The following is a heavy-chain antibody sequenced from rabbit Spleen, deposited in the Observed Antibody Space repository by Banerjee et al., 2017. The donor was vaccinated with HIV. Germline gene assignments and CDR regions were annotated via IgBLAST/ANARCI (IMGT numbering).Heavy chain of an antibody. Sequence: EESGGRLVQPGGSLTLSCKAFGFTVSGYWMNWVRQAPGKGLEWIGIIIGNGKTYSACGAKGRFTISKTSTTVDLKITSPTTEDTATYFCARGYVPYDIYSGINIWGQGTLVTVS. D-gene: IGHD3-3*01. CDR1: GFTVSGYW. J-gene: IGHJ3*01. CDR3: ARGYVPYDIYSGINI. CDR2: IIGNGKT. V-gene: IGHV1S69*01.